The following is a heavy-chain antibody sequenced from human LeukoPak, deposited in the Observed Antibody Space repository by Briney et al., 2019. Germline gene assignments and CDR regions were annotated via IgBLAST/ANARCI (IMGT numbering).Heavy chain of an antibody. D-gene: IGHD4-17*01. CDR1: GFTFSSYS. CDR2: ISSSSYI. Sequence: GGSLRLSCAASGFTFSSYSMNWVRQAPGKGLEWVSSISSSSYIYYADSVKGRFTISRDNAKNSLYLQMNSLRAEDTAVYYRARVGDYGDFHFDYWGQGTLVTVSS. CDR3: ARVGDYGDFHFDY. J-gene: IGHJ4*02. V-gene: IGHV3-21*01.